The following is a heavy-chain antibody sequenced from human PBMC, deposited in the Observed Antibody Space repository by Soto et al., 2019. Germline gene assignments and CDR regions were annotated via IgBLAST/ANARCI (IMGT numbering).Heavy chain of an antibody. CDR1: GFSFSSSA. CDR2: ISGGGGST. V-gene: IGHV3-23*01. Sequence: EVQLLEFGGGLVQPGGSLRLSCAASGFSFSSSAMSWVRQAPGKGLEWVSGISGGGGSTYYADSVKGRFTISRDNSKNTLYLQMNSLRAEDTAVYYCARVITMIDYWGQGILVTVSS. D-gene: IGHD3-22*01. J-gene: IGHJ4*02. CDR3: ARVITMIDY.